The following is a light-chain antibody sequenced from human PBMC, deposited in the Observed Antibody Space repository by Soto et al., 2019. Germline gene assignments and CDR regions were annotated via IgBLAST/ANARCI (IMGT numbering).Light chain of an antibody. CDR1: QSVSSR. CDR2: GAS. Sequence: EIVLTQSPGTLSLSPGERATLSCRASQSVSSRLVWYQQKPGQAPRLLISGASSRATGIPDRFSGSGSVTDFTLTISRLQPEDFALYYCQPYGNSPMTFGQGKRLEIK. CDR3: QPYGNSPMT. J-gene: IGKJ5*01. V-gene: IGKV3-20*01.